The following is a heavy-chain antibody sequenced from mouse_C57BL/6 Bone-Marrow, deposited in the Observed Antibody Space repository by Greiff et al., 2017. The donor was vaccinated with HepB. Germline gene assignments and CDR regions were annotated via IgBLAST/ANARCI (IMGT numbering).Heavy chain of an antibody. CDR1: GYSFTGYY. V-gene: IGHV1-42*01. J-gene: IGHJ2*01. CDR3: ARDYYGSSYENYFDY. Sequence: EVQLQQSGPELVKPGASVKISCKASGYSFTGYYMNWVKQSPEKSLEWIGEINPSTGGTTYNQKFKAKATLTVDKSSSTAYMQLKSLTSEDSAVYYCARDYYGSSYENYFDYWGQGTTLTVSS. CDR2: INPSTGGT. D-gene: IGHD1-1*01.